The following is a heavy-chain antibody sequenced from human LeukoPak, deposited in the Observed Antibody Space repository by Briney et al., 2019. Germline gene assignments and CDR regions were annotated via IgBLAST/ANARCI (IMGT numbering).Heavy chain of an antibody. D-gene: IGHD3-10*01. CDR1: GFTFSSYW. CDR3: AKNYASGTYYIDY. Sequence: PGGSLRLSCAASGFTFSSYWMHWVRQAPGKGLVWVSRINSDGSSTYYADSVKGRFTISRDNSKNTLYLQMNSLRAGDTALYYCAKNYASGTYYIDYWGQGTLVTVSS. CDR2: INSDGSST. V-gene: IGHV3-74*01. J-gene: IGHJ4*02.